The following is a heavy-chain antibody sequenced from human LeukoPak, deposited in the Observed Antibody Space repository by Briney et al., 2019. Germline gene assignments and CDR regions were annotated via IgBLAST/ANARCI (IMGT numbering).Heavy chain of an antibody. Sequence: GGSLRLSCAASGFTFTDYYMSWIRQAPGKGLEWISYISSSGSRIFYADSVKDRFTISRDNAKNSLYLQLNSLRPEDTALYYCSTEPRSLLYWGHGTLVTVSS. V-gene: IGHV3-11*01. D-gene: IGHD4-17*01. CDR3: STEPRSLLY. CDR2: ISSSGSRI. CDR1: GFTFTDYY. J-gene: IGHJ4*01.